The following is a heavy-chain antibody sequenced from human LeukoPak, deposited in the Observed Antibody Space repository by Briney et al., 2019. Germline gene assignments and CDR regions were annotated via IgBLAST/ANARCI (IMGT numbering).Heavy chain of an antibody. CDR3: ARVGRSVGDRHIDY. D-gene: IGHD3-16*01. Sequence: GGSLRLSCAASGFTVSSNYMSWVRQAPGKGLEWVSVIYSGGSTYYADSVKGRFTISRDNSKNTLYLQMNSLRAEDTAVYYCARVGRSVGDRHIDYWGQGTLVTVSS. CDR1: GFTVSSNY. J-gene: IGHJ4*02. CDR2: IYSGGST. V-gene: IGHV3-53*01.